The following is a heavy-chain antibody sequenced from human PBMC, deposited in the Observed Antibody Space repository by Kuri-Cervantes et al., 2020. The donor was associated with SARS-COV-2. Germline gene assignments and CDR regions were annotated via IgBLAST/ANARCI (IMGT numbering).Heavy chain of an antibody. Sequence: GESLKISCAASGFTFSDYYMSWIRQAPGKGLEWVSYISSSSSYTNYADSVKGRFTISRDNAKNSLYLQMNSLRAEDTAVYYCARVGYYDSSGYYTNKGYFDYWGQGTPVTVSS. CDR1: GFTFSDYY. CDR2: ISSSSSYT. J-gene: IGHJ4*02. CDR3: ARVGYYDSSGYYTNKGYFDY. V-gene: IGHV3-11*06. D-gene: IGHD3-22*01.